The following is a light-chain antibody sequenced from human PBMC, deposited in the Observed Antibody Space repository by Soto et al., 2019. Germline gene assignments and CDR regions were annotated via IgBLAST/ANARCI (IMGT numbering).Light chain of an antibody. CDR1: QNVRSN. J-gene: IGKJ5*01. CDR3: QQYNNWPPIT. V-gene: IGKV3-15*01. CDR2: GAS. Sequence: EIVMTQSPATLSVSPGERATLSCRASQNVRSNLAWYQQKPGQAPRLLIYGASTRATGIPARFSGSGSGTEFTLTISSLQSEDFAVYYCQQYNNWPPITCGQGTRREIK.